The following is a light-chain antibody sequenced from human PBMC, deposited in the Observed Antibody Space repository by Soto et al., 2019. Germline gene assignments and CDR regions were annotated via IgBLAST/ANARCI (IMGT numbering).Light chain of an antibody. V-gene: IGKV1-13*02. J-gene: IGKJ3*01. CDR3: QQFNSYPLLP. Sequence: AIQLTQSPSSLSASVGDRVTITCRASQGISSAIAWYQQKPGKAPKLLIYDASSLESGVPSRFSGSGSGTDFTLTISSLQPEAFATYYCQQFNSYPLLPFGPGTKVDIK. CDR2: DAS. CDR1: QGISSA.